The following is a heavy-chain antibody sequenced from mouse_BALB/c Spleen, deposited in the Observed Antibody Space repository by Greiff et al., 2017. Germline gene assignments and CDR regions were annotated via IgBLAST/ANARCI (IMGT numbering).Heavy chain of an antibody. Sequence: EVKLVESGGGLVQPKGSLKLSCAASGFTFNTYAMNWVRQAPGKGLEWVARIRSKSNNYATYYADSVKDRFTISRDDSQSMLYLQMNNLKTEDTAMYYCVRQSYYGSSPFDYWGQGTTLTVSS. CDR3: VRQSYYGSSPFDY. CDR1: GFTFNTYA. V-gene: IGHV10-1*02. J-gene: IGHJ2*01. CDR2: IRSKSNNYAT. D-gene: IGHD1-1*01.